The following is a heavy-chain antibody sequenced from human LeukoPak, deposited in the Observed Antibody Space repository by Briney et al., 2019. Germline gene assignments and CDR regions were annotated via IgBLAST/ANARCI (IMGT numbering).Heavy chain of an antibody. CDR2: IRPHTGEA. J-gene: IGHJ4*02. D-gene: IGHD2-2*01. CDR3: ARDRGGKGSAIFY. CDR1: VCNFPSYG. Sequence: GASVKVSFKSSVCNFPSYGINWVRQAPGQGLEWMVWIRPHTGEANSAQRFQDRVTMTTDTSTTTAYIELRSLRFDNTAVYYCARDRGGKGSAIFYWGQGSLVTVSS. V-gene: IGHV1-18*01.